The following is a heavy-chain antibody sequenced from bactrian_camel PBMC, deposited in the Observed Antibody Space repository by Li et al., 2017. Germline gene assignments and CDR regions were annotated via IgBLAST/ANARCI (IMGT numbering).Heavy chain of an antibody. CDR3: HAACHYGLSLEHY. CDR2: IYNLDGSP. V-gene: IGHV3S60*01. J-gene: IGHJ4*01. Sequence: HVQLVESGGGSVQPGETLRLSCTASGFTFHDSDEGWYRQAPGNECELVSNIYNLDGSPGYADSVKGRFTIPRDTAKNTVYLQMNDLKPEDTAVYYCHAACHYGLSLEHYWGQGTQVTVS. CDR1: GFTFHDSD. D-gene: IGHD5*01.